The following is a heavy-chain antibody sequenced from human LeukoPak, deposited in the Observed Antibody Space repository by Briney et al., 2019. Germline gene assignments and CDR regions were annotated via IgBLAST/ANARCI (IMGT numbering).Heavy chain of an antibody. CDR1: GFTFSSFG. D-gene: IGHD4-11*01. CDR2: IRFDGGNK. V-gene: IGHV3-30*02. J-gene: IGHJ3*02. CDR3: AKDVTVTGLTLDAFDT. Sequence: PGGSLRLSCAASGFTFSSFGMHWVRQAPGKGLEWVAFIRFDGGNKYYADSVKGRFTISRDNSKNTLYLQMNSLRAEDTAVFYCAKDVTVTGLTLDAFDTWGQGTKVTVS.